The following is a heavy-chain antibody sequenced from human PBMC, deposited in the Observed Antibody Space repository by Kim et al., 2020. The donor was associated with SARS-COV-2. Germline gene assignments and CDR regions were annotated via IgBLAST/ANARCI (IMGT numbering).Heavy chain of an antibody. D-gene: IGHD3-22*01. Sequence: DSGKGRLPISRDNSKNTLYLQMNSLRAEDTAVYYCANITPEDYYDSSGCYWGQGTLVTVSS. J-gene: IGHJ4*02. CDR3: ANITPEDYYDSSGCY. V-gene: IGHV3-23*01.